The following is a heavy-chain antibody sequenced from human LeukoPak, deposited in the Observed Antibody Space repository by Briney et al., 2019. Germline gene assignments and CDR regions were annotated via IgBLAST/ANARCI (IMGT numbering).Heavy chain of an antibody. CDR1: GFTFSYYS. Sequence: GGSLRLSCAASGFTFSYYSMNWVRQAPGKGLEWVSSISGSSSYIYNADSVKGRFTISRDNAKNSLYLQMNSLRAEDTAVYYCARGPYYYDSSGLDPPFDYWGQGTLVTVSS. CDR2: ISGSSSYI. CDR3: ARGPYYYDSSGLDPPFDY. D-gene: IGHD3-22*01. V-gene: IGHV3-21*01. J-gene: IGHJ4*02.